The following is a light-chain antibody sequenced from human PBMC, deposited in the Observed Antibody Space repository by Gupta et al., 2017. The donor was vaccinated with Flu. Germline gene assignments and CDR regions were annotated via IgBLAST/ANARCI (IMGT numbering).Light chain of an antibody. CDR1: SGVGAYNY. J-gene: IGLJ3*02. V-gene: IGLV2-11*03. CDR2: YVT. CDR3: YSYANAYSWV. Sequence: SGVGAYNYVTQHQPDPGTAPQLIITYVTRRSSEVRERFSGSKYANTASLAISVLHHVAEDDYYCYSYANAYSWVFGGGTKLTVL.